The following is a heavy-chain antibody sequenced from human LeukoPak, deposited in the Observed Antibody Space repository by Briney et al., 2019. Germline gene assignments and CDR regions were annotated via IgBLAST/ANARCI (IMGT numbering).Heavy chain of an antibody. Sequence: PGGSLRLSCAASGFSFSDYWMTWVRQAPGKGLEWVANIKQDESEKYYVDSVKGRFTISRDNAKNSLYLQMNSLRAEDTAVYYCARGRYNWNFHFDYWGQGTLVTVSS. CDR2: IKQDESEK. CDR3: ARGRYNWNFHFDY. CDR1: GFSFSDYW. V-gene: IGHV3-7*01. D-gene: IGHD1-7*01. J-gene: IGHJ4*02.